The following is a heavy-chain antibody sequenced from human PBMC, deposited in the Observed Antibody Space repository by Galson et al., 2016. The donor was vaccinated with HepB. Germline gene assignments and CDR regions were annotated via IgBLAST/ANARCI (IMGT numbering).Heavy chain of an antibody. CDR3: AKCSVCSSGWCNSFDP. V-gene: IGHV3-23*01. CDR2: IRVSGGST. CDR1: GFTVSSSA. D-gene: IGHD6-19*01. J-gene: IGHJ5*02. Sequence: SLRLSCAASGFTVSSSAMSWVRQAPGKGLEWVSSIRVSGGSTFYADSVKGRFTISTDTSKSTLYLQMNSLRAEDTAIYYCAKCSVCSSGWCNSFDPWGQGTPVIVSS.